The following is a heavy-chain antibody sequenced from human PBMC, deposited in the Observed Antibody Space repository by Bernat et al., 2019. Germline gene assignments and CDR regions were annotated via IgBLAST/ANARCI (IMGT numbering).Heavy chain of an antibody. Sequence: QLQLQESGPGLVKPSETLSLTCTVSGGSISSSSYYWGWIRQPPGKGLEWIGSIYYSGSNSYNPSPKSRVTISLDTSKTQFSLKLSSVTAADTAVYYCARPFGPPHSSGWYRWGQGTLVTVSS. CDR3: ARPFGPPHSSGWYR. CDR1: GGSISSSSYY. J-gene: IGHJ4*02. CDR2: IYYSGSN. D-gene: IGHD6-19*01. V-gene: IGHV4-39*01.